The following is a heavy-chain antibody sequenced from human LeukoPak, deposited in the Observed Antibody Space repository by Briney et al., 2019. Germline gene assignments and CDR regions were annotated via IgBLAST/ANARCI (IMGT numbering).Heavy chain of an antibody. CDR3: AKEFYGLFDP. V-gene: IGHV3-53*01. CDR2: IYSGGST. D-gene: IGHD3-16*01. J-gene: IGHJ5*02. Sequence: PGGSLRLSCAASGFTVSSNYMSWVRQAPGKGLEWVSVIYSGGSTYYADSVKGRFTISRDNSNNTLYLQMNSLRTEDTAVYYCAKEFYGLFDPWGQGTLVTVS. CDR1: GFTVSSNY.